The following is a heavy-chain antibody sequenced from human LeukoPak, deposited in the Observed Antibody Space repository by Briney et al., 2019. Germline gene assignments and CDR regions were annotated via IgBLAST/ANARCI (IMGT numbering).Heavy chain of an antibody. CDR1: GFTVSTNY. J-gene: IGHJ4*02. Sequence: PGGSLRLSCAASGFTVSTNYMSWVRQAPGKGLEWVSSISSSSSYIYYADSVKGRFTISRDNAKNSLYLQMNSLRAEDTAVYYCARVQGWLRPVDYWGQGTLVTVSS. CDR2: ISSSSSYI. CDR3: ARVQGWLRPVDY. D-gene: IGHD5-12*01. V-gene: IGHV3-21*01.